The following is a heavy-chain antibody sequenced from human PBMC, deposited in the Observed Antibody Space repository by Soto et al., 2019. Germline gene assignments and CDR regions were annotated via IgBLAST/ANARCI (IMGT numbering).Heavy chain of an antibody. D-gene: IGHD3-10*01. V-gene: IGHV3-30*04. CDR3: ARDLSGVGIESQ. CDR1: GFTFSRYT. Sequence: QVQLVASGGGVVQPGRSLRLSCVASGFTFSRYTMHWVRQAPGEGRDWVAVISGDERDKRYAGSVQGRFTISRDNSKNTLYLQMNNLRTEDTAIYYCARDLSGVGIESQWGQGTLVTVSS. CDR2: ISGDERDK. J-gene: IGHJ4*02.